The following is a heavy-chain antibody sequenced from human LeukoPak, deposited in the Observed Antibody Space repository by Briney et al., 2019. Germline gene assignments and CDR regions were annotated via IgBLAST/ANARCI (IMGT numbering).Heavy chain of an antibody. CDR3: VRNLAVAGTCFDS. Sequence: GGSLRLSCAASGFTFSSYAMSWVRQAPGTGLEWVANIKQDGSDRNYVTSVRGRFTISRDNAESSLYLQMNSLRVEDTAVYYCVRNLAVAGTCFDSWGQGTLVTVSS. CDR1: GFTFSSYA. J-gene: IGHJ4*02. CDR2: IKQDGSDR. D-gene: IGHD6-19*01. V-gene: IGHV3-7*03.